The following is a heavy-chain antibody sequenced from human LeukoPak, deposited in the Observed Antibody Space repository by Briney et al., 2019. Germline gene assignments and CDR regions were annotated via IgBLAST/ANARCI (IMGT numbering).Heavy chain of an antibody. V-gene: IGHV3-23*01. D-gene: IGHD1-26*01. J-gene: IGHJ4*02. CDR1: GFTFSDYA. CDR2: ISTSGSIT. CDR3: TKITGGNY. Sequence: GGSLRLSCAASGFTFSDYAMSWVRQAPGKGLEWVSAISTSGSITYYADSVKGRFTISRDNLKNTLCVQMNSLRAEDTAVYYCTKITGGNYWGQGTQVTVSS.